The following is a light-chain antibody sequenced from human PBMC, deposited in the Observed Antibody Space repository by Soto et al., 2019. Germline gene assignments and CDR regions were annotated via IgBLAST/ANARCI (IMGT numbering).Light chain of an antibody. CDR1: QDIGNF. Sequence: DIQMTQSPSSLSASIGDRVTISCQASQDIGNFLNWYQQKPGKAPYLLIYDASNLDTGVLSRFSGRGSGRQFSITITSLQPDDVATYFCQQYGSLPITFGQGTRLDIK. V-gene: IGKV1-33*01. J-gene: IGKJ5*01. CDR2: DAS. CDR3: QQYGSLPIT.